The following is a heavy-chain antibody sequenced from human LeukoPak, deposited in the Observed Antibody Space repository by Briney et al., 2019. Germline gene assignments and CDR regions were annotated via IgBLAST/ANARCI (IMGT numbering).Heavy chain of an antibody. CDR2: INPNSRGT. J-gene: IGHJ4*02. V-gene: IGHV1-2*02. Sequence: GASVKVSCKASGYTFTGYYMRWVRQAPGQGLEWMGWINPNSRGTNYAQKFQGRVTMTRDTSISTAYMELSRLRSDDTAVYYCAREGKPKPYYYDSSGYYLDYWGQGTLVTVSS. D-gene: IGHD3-22*01. CDR3: AREGKPKPYYYDSSGYYLDY. CDR1: GYTFTGYY.